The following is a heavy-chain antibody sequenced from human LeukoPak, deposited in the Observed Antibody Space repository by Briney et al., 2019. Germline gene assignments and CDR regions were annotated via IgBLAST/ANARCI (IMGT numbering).Heavy chain of an antibody. CDR2: TSTTSSHT. CDR3: ARESETSGFDY. CDR1: GFTFTDHY. D-gene: IGHD6-19*01. V-gene: IGHV3-11*06. J-gene: IGHJ4*02. Sequence: GASLRLSWKAAGFTFTDHYMGWNRQPHGGLLVWLSYTSTTSSHTKYGDSVKGRFTISRDNAKNSLYLLMNGLRAEDTAVYYCARESETSGFDYWGQGTLVTVSS.